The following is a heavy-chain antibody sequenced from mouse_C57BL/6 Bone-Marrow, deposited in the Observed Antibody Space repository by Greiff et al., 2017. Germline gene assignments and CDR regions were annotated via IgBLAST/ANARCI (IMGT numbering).Heavy chain of an antibody. V-gene: IGHV1-54*01. CDR2: INPGSGGT. D-gene: IGHD1-1*01. CDR1: GYAFTNYL. CDR3: ARYPYYYGGSLYAMDY. Sequence: QVQLKQSGAELVRPGTSVKVSCKASGYAFTNYLIEWVKQRPGQGLEWIGVINPGSGGTNYNEKFKGKATLTADKSSSTAYMQLSSLTSEDSAVYFYARYPYYYGGSLYAMDYWGQGTSVTVSS. J-gene: IGHJ4*01.